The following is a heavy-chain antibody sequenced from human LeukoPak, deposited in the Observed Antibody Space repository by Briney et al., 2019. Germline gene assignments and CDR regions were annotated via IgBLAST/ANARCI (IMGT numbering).Heavy chain of an antibody. V-gene: IGHV4-39*01. Sequence: PSGTLSLTCTVSGGSISSSNYHWGWIRQPPGKGLEWIGSMFYSGSTYYNPSLKSRVTVSVDTSKNQFSLKLSSVTAADTAVYYCAGHLWQWGRYYGMDVWGQGTTVTVSS. CDR1: GGSISSSNYH. J-gene: IGHJ6*02. CDR2: MFYSGST. CDR3: AGHLWQWGRYYGMDV. D-gene: IGHD3-16*01.